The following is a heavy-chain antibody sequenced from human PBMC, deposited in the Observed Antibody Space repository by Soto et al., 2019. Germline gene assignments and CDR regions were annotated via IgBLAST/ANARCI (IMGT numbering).Heavy chain of an antibody. CDR1: GYTFTSYG. CDR3: SRNRASYPLDY. D-gene: IGHD1-26*01. J-gene: IGHJ4*02. CDR2: ISAYNGNT. V-gene: IGHV1-18*01. Sequence: QVQLVQSGAEVKKPGASVKVSCKASGYTFTSYGISWVRQAPGQGLEWMGWISAYNGNTNYAQKLQGRVTMTTDTPTSTAYMELRSLRSADAFVYNWSRNRASYPLDYWGQGTLVTVSS.